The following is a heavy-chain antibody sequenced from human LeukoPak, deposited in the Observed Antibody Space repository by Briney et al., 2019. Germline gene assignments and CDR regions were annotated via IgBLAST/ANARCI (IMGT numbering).Heavy chain of an antibody. J-gene: IGHJ4*02. CDR1: GYTFTGYY. D-gene: IGHD6-13*01. V-gene: IGHV1-2*02. CDR2: INPNSGGT. Sequence: ASVKVSCKASGYTFTGYYMHWVRQAPGQGLEWMGWINPNSGGTNYAQKFQGRVTMTRDTSISTAYMELSRLRSDDTAVYYSARDRGPPNIAAAPFGYWGQGTLVTVSS. CDR3: ARDRGPPNIAAAPFGY.